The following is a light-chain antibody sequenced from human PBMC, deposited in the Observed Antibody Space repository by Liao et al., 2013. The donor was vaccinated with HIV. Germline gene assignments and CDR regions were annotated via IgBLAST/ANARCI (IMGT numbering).Light chain of an antibody. V-gene: IGLV3-21*01. CDR1: NIGGKS. CDR3: QVWDSSSDKV. Sequence: SYVLTQPPSVSVAPGKTARITCGGNNIGGKSVHWYQQRPGQAPVLVISYNTDRPSGIPERFSGSNSGNTATLTISRVEAGDEADYYCQVWDSSSDKVFGTGTKVTVL. CDR2: YNT. J-gene: IGLJ1*01.